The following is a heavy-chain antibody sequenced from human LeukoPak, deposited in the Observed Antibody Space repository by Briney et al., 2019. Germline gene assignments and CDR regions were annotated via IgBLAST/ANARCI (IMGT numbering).Heavy chain of an antibody. CDR2: INHSGST. CDR1: GGSFSGYY. D-gene: IGHD2-2*01. J-gene: IGHJ6*02. Sequence: SETLSLTCAVYGGSFSGYYWSWIRQPPGKGLEWIGEINHSGSTNYNPSLKSRVTISVDTSKNQFSLKLSSVTAADTAVYYCARDGTLKWADCSSTSCYVYYYGMDVWGQGTTVTVSS. V-gene: IGHV4-34*01. CDR3: ARDGTLKWADCSSTSCYVYYYGMDV.